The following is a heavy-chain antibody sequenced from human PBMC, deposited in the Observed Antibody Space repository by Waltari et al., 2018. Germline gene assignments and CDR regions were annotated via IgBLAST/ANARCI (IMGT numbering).Heavy chain of an antibody. Sequence: QVQLQESGPGLAKSSETLSLTCDVSGYSMSSGYYWGWIRQPQRKGLAWVASIYQSGSSYYNPSLRSRVTISVDTSRNQFSLEMTSVTATDTATYYCVAAKEYYYDGSGDDAFETWGQGTLVTVSS. CDR1: GYSMSSGYY. D-gene: IGHD3-22*01. J-gene: IGHJ3*02. CDR3: VAAKEYYYDGSGDDAFET. V-gene: IGHV4-38-2*01. CDR2: IYQSGSS.